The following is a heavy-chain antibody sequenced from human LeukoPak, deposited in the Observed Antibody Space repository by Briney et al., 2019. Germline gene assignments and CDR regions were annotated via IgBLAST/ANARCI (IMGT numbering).Heavy chain of an antibody. CDR1: GFTFSSYG. CDR3: ARARTTGSSLDY. CDR2: IWYDGSNK. J-gene: IGHJ4*02. V-gene: IGHV3-33*01. D-gene: IGHD4-17*01. Sequence: GSLRLSCAASGFTFSSYGMHWVRQAPGKGLEWVAVIWYDGSNKYYADSVKGRFTISRDNSKNTLYLQMNSLRAEDTAVYYCARARTTGSSLDYWGQGTLVTVSS.